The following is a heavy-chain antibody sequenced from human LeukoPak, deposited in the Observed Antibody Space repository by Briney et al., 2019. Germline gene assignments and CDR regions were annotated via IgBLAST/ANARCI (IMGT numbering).Heavy chain of an antibody. CDR1: GFTFSDFY. D-gene: IGHD5-12*01. CDR2: ISSSGNTK. CDR3: GRDSGSRWLHYYYYYGMDV. J-gene: IGHJ6*02. V-gene: IGHV3-11*01. Sequence: PGGSLRLSCAASGFTFSDFYMSWIRQAPGKGLEWVSYISSSGNTKYYADSVKGRFTMSRDNAKNSLYLQMDSLRVEDTAVYYCGRDSGSRWLHYYYYYGMDVWGQGTTVTVSS.